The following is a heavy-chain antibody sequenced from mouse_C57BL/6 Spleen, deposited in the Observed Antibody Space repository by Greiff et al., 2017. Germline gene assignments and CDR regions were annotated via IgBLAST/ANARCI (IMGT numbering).Heavy chain of an antibody. V-gene: IGHV1-72*01. CDR3: ARRIYYDYDELEFDY. J-gene: IGHJ2*01. Sequence: VKLVESGAELVKPGASVKLSCKASGYTFTSYWMHWVKQRPGRGLEWIGRIDPNSGGTKYNEKFKSKATLTVDKPSSTAYMQLSSLTSEVSAVYYGARRIYYDYDELEFDYWGQGTTLTVSS. CDR2: IDPNSGGT. CDR1: GYTFTSYW. D-gene: IGHD2-4*01.